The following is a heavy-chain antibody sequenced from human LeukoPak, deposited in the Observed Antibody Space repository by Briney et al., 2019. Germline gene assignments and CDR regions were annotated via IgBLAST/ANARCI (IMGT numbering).Heavy chain of an antibody. CDR1: GVSITNYY. D-gene: IGHD3-22*01. V-gene: IGHV4-59*01. Sequence: SETLSLTCTVSGVSITNYYWSWIRQPPGKGLEWIGYVYNTESANYNPSLKSRVTISVDTSKNQFSLKLTSVTAADTAVYYCAREPHHYYDSSGYYFDYWGQGTLVTVSS. J-gene: IGHJ4*02. CDR2: VYNTESA. CDR3: AREPHHYYDSSGYYFDY.